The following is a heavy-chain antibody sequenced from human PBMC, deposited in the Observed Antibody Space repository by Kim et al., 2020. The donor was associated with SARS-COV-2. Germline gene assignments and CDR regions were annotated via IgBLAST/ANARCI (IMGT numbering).Heavy chain of an antibody. Sequence: SVKGRLTNSRDRSKNTIYVQMDSLRPDDTAFYYCARRLYHHGGVYYPFDFWGQGTLVTVSS. D-gene: IGHD3-22*01. J-gene: IGHJ4*02. CDR3: ARRLYHHGGVYYPFDF. V-gene: IGHV3-30*01.